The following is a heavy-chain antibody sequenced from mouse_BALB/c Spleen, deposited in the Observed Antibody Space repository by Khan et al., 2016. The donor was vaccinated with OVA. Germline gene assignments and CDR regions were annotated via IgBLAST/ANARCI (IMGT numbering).Heavy chain of an antibody. CDR1: GYSITSGYY. J-gene: IGHJ3*01. CDR3: ASKSYGKGAY. D-gene: IGHD2-1*01. Sequence: EVQLQESGPGLVKPSQSLSLTCSVTGYSITSGYYWNWIRQFPGNRLEWMGYISYDGSNNYNPSLKNRISITRDTSKKQFFQKLNSVTTEDTATYYCASKSYGKGAYWGQGTLVTVSA. V-gene: IGHV3-6*02. CDR2: ISYDGSN.